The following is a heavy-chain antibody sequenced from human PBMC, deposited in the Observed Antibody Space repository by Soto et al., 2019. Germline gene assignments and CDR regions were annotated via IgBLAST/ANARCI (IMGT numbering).Heavy chain of an antibody. D-gene: IGHD5-12*01. V-gene: IGHV3-30*18. J-gene: IGHJ4*02. Sequence: VAVISYDGSNKYYADSVKGRFTISRDNSKNTLYLQMNSLGVEDTAAYYCTKGGIVATIWNYFDYWGQGTLVTVSS. CDR3: TKGGIVATIWNYFDY. CDR2: ISYDGSNK.